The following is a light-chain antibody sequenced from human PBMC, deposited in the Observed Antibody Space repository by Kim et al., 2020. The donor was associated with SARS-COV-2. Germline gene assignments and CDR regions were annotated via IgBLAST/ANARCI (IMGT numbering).Light chain of an antibody. CDR3: SSGTGSSTLL. V-gene: IGLV2-14*03. CDR2: DVS. CDR1: SGDY. J-gene: IGLJ3*02. Sequence: QSALTQPASVSGSPGQSITISCTGTSGDYVSWYQQHPGKAPKLIVFDVSERPSGVSTRFSGSKSGNTASLTISGLQAVDEADYYCSSGTGSSTLLFGGGTQLTVL.